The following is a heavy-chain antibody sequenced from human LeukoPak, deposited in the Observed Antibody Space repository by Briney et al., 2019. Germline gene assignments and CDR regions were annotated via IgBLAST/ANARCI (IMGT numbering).Heavy chain of an antibody. CDR3: ASWTSGIAVATQPNY. V-gene: IGHV3-7*01. CDR1: GFTFSSNW. CDR2: IKQDGSEK. D-gene: IGHD6-19*01. J-gene: IGHJ4*02. Sequence: GGSLRLSCAASGFTFSSNWMSWVHQAPGTGLEWVANIKQDGSEKYYVDSVKGRFTISRDNAKNSLYLQMNSLRAEDTAVYDCASWTSGIAVATQPNYWGQGTLVTVSS.